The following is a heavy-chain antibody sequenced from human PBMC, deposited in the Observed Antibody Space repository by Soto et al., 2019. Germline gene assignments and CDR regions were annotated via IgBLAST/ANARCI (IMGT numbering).Heavy chain of an antibody. V-gene: IGHV3-23*01. CDR1: GFTFGNYV. CDR3: ARGFLVVVTVMRPDDAFDV. J-gene: IGHJ3*01. D-gene: IGHD2-21*02. Sequence: EVQLLESGGGLVQPGGSLRLSCAASGFTFGNYVMNWVRQAPGKGLEWVSGISGGGGSTYYADSVKGRFTVSRDTSKSTVFLEMKSVRAEDTGVYYCARGFLVVVTVMRPDDAFDVWGPGTLVTVS. CDR2: ISGGGGST.